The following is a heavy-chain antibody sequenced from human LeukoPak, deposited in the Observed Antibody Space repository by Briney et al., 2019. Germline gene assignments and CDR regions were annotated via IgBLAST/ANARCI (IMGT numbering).Heavy chain of an antibody. D-gene: IGHD5-12*01. J-gene: IGHJ4*02. Sequence: ASVRVSCTASGYTFTTYDINWVRQATGQGLEWRRWMNPKSGNTAYSQKFQARVTMTRNTSMDTAYLEVSSLRAEDTAMYYCARVFGGHEIGFWGQGTQVTVSS. V-gene: IGHV1-8*01. CDR1: GYTFTTYD. CDR3: ARVFGGHEIGF. CDR2: MNPKSGNT.